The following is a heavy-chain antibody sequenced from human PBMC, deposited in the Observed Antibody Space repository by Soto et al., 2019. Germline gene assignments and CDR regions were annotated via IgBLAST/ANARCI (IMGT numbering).Heavy chain of an antibody. Sequence: SETLSLTCTVSGGSISSGPYSWGWIRQPPGEGLEWIATFHYGESTHYNPSLESRVTVSVDTSQNHFSLKVSSVTVADTAVYYCARLGGFCSSTNCYGYYAMDVWGQGTTVTVCS. D-gene: IGHD2-2*01. CDR1: GGSISSGPYS. CDR3: ARLGGFCSSTNCYGYYAMDV. J-gene: IGHJ6*02. V-gene: IGHV4-39*02. CDR2: FHYGEST.